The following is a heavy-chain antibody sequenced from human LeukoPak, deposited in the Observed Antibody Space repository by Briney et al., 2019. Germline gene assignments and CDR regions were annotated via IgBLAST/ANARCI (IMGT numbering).Heavy chain of an antibody. J-gene: IGHJ4*02. V-gene: IGHV3-7*01. D-gene: IGHD1-26*01. CDR2: IKQDGSEK. CDR1: GFTFSSYG. Sequence: GGSLRLSCAASGFTFSSYGMHWVRQAPGKGLEWVANIKQDGSEKYYVDSVKGRFTISRDNAKNSLYLQMNSLRAEDTAVYYCARSWGPDYWGQGTLVTVST. CDR3: ARSWGPDY.